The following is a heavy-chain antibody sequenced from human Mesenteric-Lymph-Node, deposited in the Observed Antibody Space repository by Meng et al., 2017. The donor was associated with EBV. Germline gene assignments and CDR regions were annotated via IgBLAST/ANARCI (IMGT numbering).Heavy chain of an antibody. Sequence: QVHLQESGPGLVKPSETLSRTCNVSGGSTRSSSAYWGWIRQPPGKGLEWIGSIYYSGSTYYNPSLTSRVTISVDTSKNQFSLKLSSVTAADTAVYYCANTYSTNNLYFDYWGQGTLVTVDS. CDR1: GGSTRSSSAY. J-gene: IGHJ4*02. CDR2: IYYSGST. V-gene: IGHV4-39*01. D-gene: IGHD6-13*01. CDR3: ANTYSTNNLYFDY.